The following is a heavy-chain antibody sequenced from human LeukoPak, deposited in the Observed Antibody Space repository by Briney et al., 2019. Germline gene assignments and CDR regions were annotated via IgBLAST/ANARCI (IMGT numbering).Heavy chain of an antibody. CDR2: INHDGSEN. Sequence: GGSLRLSCAASGFNFNNYWMSWVRQAPGKGLEWVANINHDGSENYYVDSVKGRFTISRDNAKKSVYLQMNSLRAEDTAVYYCARDGDDAFDIWGQGTMVTVSS. CDR3: ARDGDDAFDI. J-gene: IGHJ3*02. D-gene: IGHD7-27*01. CDR1: GFNFNNYW. V-gene: IGHV3-7*01.